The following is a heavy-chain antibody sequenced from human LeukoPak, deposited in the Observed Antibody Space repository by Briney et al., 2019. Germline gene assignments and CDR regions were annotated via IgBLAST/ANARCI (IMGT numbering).Heavy chain of an antibody. V-gene: IGHV3-53*01. D-gene: IGHD4-11*01. CDR1: GFSVISNY. Sequence: GGSLRLSCVASGFSVISNYISWVRQAPGKGLEWVSVIYSDGSTKYADSVKARFTISRDNSKNTVYLQMNSLRVEDTAVYYRARATIDNWGQGTLVTVSS. CDR3: ARATIDN. CDR2: IYSDGST. J-gene: IGHJ4*02.